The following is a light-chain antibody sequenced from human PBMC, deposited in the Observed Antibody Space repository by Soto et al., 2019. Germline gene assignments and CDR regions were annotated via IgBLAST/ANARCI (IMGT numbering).Light chain of an antibody. Sequence: EIVLTQSPGTLSLSPGERATLSCRASQSVSSSYLAWYQQKPGQAPRLLIYGASSRATGIPDRFSGGGSGTDFILTINGLEPEDFAVYYCQQYGTSPYTFGQGTKVDIK. V-gene: IGKV3-20*01. CDR3: QQYGTSPYT. J-gene: IGKJ2*01. CDR2: GAS. CDR1: QSVSSSY.